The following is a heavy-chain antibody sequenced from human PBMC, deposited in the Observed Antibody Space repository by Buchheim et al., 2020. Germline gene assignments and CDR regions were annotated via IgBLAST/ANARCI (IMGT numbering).Heavy chain of an antibody. CDR2: IYTSGST. CDR3: AREYPVGPRRYFQH. J-gene: IGHJ1*01. Sequence: QVQLQESGPGLVKPSQTLSLTCTVSGGSISSGSYYWSWIRQPAGKGLEWIGRIYTSGSTNYNPSLKSRVTISVDTSKNQFSLKLSSVTAADTAVYYCAREYPVGPRRYFQHWGQGTL. CDR1: GGSISSGSYY. V-gene: IGHV4-61*02. D-gene: IGHD2-2*02.